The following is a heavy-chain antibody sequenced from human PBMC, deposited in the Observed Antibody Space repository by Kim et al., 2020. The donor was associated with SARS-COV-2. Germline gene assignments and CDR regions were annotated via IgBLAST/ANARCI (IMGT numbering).Heavy chain of an antibody. V-gene: IGHV3-43*02. CDR2: ISGDGGST. CDR1: GFTFDDYA. Sequence: GGSLRLSCAASGFTFDDYAMHWVRQAPGKGLEWVSLISGDGGSTYYADSVKGRFTISRDNSKNSLYLQMNSLRTEDTALYYCAKDGGNWNPMDYYYYYMDVWGKGTTVTVSS. CDR3: AKDGGNWNPMDYYYYYMDV. D-gene: IGHD1-1*01. J-gene: IGHJ6*03.